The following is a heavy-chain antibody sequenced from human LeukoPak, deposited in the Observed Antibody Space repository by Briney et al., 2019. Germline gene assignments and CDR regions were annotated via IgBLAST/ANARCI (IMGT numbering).Heavy chain of an antibody. Sequence: PGGSLRLSCAASGFTFSSFGMNWVRQAPGKGLEWVSGITASGDSTYYADSVEGRFTMSRDNSKNTVYLQMNSLRVDDTAVYYCARRDIVVVVSASDYWGQGTLVTVSS. CDR2: ITASGDST. CDR3: ARRDIVVVVSASDY. J-gene: IGHJ4*02. D-gene: IGHD2-15*01. CDR1: GFTFSSFG. V-gene: IGHV3-23*01.